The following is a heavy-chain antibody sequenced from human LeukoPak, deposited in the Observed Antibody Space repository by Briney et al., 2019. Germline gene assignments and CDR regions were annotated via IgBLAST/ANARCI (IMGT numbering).Heavy chain of an antibody. CDR3: AREDVVLVDAVRYYYYGMDV. CDR1: GYNFISYY. V-gene: IGHV1-46*01. J-gene: IGHJ6*02. CDR2: INPSGGST. Sequence: GASVNVSCKASGYNFISYYMHWVRQAPGQGLEWMGIINPSGGSTSYAQKFQDRVTMTRDTSTSTEYMELSSLKSEDTAVYYCAREDVVLVDAVRYYYYGMDVWGQGTTVTVAS. D-gene: IGHD2-8*01.